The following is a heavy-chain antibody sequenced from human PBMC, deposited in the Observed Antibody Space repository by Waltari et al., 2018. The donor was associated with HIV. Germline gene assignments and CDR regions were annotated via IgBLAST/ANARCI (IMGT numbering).Heavy chain of an antibody. CDR1: GGTFSSYA. Sequence: VQLVQSGAEVKKPGSSVKVSCKASGGTFSSYAICWVRPAPGQGLEWMGRIIPILGIANYAKKFQGRVTITADKSTSTAYMELSSLRSEDTAVYYCASGGSGYQNWFDPWGQGTLVTVSS. D-gene: IGHD3-3*01. V-gene: IGHV1-69*04. J-gene: IGHJ5*02. CDR3: ASGGSGYQNWFDP. CDR2: IIPILGIA.